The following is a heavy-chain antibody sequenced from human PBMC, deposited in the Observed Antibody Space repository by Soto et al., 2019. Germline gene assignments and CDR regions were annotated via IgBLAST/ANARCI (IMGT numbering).Heavy chain of an antibody. V-gene: IGHV4-31*03. D-gene: IGHD2-2*01. CDR2: IYYSGST. J-gene: IGHJ5*02. CDR3: ARGSSESPRRWFDP. Sequence: SETLSLTCTVSGGSISSGGYYWSWIRQHPGKGLEWIGYIYYSGSTYYNPSLKSRVTISVDTSKNQFSLKLSSVTAADTAVYYCARGSSESPRRWFDPWGQGTLVTVSS. CDR1: GGSISSGGYY.